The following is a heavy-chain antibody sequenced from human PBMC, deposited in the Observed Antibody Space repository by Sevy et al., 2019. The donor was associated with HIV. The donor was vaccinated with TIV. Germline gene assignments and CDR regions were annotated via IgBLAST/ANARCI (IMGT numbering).Heavy chain of an antibody. Sequence: GGSLRLSCAASGFTFSNAWMSWVRQAPGKGLEWVGRIKSKTDGGTTDYAAPGKGSFTISRDDSKNTLYLQMNSLKTEETAVYYWTTGYGSVSYNFDYWGQGTLVTVSS. J-gene: IGHJ4*02. CDR1: GFTFSNAW. CDR2: IKSKTDGGTT. V-gene: IGHV3-15*01. CDR3: TTGYGSVSYNFDY. D-gene: IGHD3-10*01.